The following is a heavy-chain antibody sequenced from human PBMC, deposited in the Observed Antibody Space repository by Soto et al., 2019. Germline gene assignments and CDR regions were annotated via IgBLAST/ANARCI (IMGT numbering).Heavy chain of an antibody. CDR2: IKQDGSEK. V-gene: IGHV3-7*01. CDR3: ARDWEITIFGVVIAPPDY. CDR1: GFTFSSYW. D-gene: IGHD3-3*01. Sequence: GGSLRLSCAASGFTFSSYWMSWVRQAPGKGLEWVANIKQDGSEKYYVDSVKGRFTISRDNAKNSLYLQMNSLRAEDTAVYYCARDWEITIFGVVIAPPDYWGQGTLVTVSS. J-gene: IGHJ4*02.